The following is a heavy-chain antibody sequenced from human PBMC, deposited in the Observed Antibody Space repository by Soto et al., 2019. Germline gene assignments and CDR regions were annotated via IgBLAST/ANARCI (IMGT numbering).Heavy chain of an antibody. CDR3: ARDGGDCGYRLTYYYYIGMDV. J-gene: IGHJ6*02. V-gene: IGHV1-3*05. D-gene: IGHD2-21*02. CDR2: INIGSGNT. CDR1: GYAFSSYA. Sequence: QVQLVQSGAEEKQPGASVRVSCKASGYAFSSYAMHWVRQAPGQSLEWMGWINIGSGNTEYSQNFQDRITITRDTSASTVYMELSSLRSEDTAVYYCARDGGDCGYRLTYYYYIGMDVWGQGTTVTVSS.